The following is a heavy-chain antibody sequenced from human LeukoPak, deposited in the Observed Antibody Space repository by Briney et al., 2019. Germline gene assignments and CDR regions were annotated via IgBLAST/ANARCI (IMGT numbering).Heavy chain of an antibody. CDR1: GSSISDSYNY. CDR3: VRERRCSGVSCYNQFDS. D-gene: IGHD2-15*01. V-gene: IGHV4-39*07. J-gene: IGHJ4*02. CDR2: IYYIGST. Sequence: SETLSLTCTVSGSSISDSYNYWGWVRQPPGKGLEWIGTIYYIGSTYYNPSLESRVTMSVDTSTDHFSLRLSSVTAADTAVYYCVRERRCSGVSCYNQFDSWGQGTLVTVSS.